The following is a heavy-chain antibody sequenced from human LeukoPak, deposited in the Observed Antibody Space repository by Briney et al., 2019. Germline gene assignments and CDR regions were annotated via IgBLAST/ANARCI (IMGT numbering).Heavy chain of an antibody. CDR1: GHTFTSYG. CDR2: ISTYNGNT. Sequence: ASVKVSCKASGHTFTSYGISWVRQAPGQGLEWMGWISTYNGNTNYAQRFQGRVTVTTDTSTRTAYLELRSLRSDDTAVYYCAREFYDRGGYYFSPMDVWGKGTTVTVSS. CDR3: AREFYDRGGYYFSPMDV. D-gene: IGHD3-22*01. J-gene: IGHJ6*03. V-gene: IGHV1-18*01.